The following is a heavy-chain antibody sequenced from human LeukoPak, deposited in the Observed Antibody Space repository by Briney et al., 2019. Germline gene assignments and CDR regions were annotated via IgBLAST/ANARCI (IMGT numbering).Heavy chain of an antibody. V-gene: IGHV4-38-2*01. J-gene: IGHJ5*02. CDR2: IYHSGST. D-gene: IGHD2-15*01. CDR3: ASEKTGYCSGGSCHGWFDP. Sequence: SETLSLTCAVSGYSISSGYYWGWIRQPPGKGLEWIGSIYHSGSTYYNPSLKSRVTISVDTSKNQFSLKLSSVTAADTAVYYCASEKTGYCSGGSCHGWFDPWGQGTLVTVSS. CDR1: GYSISSGYY.